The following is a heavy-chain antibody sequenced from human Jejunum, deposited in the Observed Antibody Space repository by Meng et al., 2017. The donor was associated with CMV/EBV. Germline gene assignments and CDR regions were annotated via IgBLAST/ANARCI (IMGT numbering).Heavy chain of an antibody. D-gene: IGHD5-24*01. V-gene: IGHV7-4-1*02. CDR1: GYTFTRYP. CDR3: ARDSPLDGYSLLDY. J-gene: IGHJ4*02. CDR2: INTNTGNP. Sequence: QVRLVQSGVEVKEPGSSVKVSCRASGYTFTRYPMNWVRQAPGQGLEWMGWINTNTGNPTYAQGFTGRFVFSLDTSVSTAYLQINSLRADDTAVYYCARDSPLDGYSLLDYWGQGTLVTVSS.